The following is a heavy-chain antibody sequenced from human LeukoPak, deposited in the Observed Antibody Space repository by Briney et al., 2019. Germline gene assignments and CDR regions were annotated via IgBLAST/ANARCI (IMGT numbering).Heavy chain of an antibody. V-gene: IGHV3-53*01. D-gene: IGHD3-22*01. CDR3: ARELDYYDSSGYYRDFQH. CDR1: GFTVSSNY. CDR2: IYSGGST. J-gene: IGHJ1*01. Sequence: GGSLRLSCAASGFTVSSNYMSWVRQAPGKGLEWVSVIYSGGSTYYADSVKGRFTISRDNSKSTLYLQMNSLRAEDTAVYYCARELDYYDSSGYYRDFQHWGQGTLVTVSS.